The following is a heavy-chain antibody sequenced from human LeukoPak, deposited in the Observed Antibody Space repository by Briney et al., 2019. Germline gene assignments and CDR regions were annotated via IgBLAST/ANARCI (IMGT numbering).Heavy chain of an antibody. CDR2: ISGSGGST. D-gene: IGHD5-18*01. CDR1: GFTFNSYA. V-gene: IGHV3-23*01. Sequence: GGSLRLSCAASGFTFNSYAVTWVRQAPGKGLEWVSTISGSGGSTYYADSVKGRFTISRDNSKNILYLQMNSLRAEDTAVYFCASLLWSAKSYFDYWGQGTLVTVSS. J-gene: IGHJ4*02. CDR3: ASLLWSAKSYFDY.